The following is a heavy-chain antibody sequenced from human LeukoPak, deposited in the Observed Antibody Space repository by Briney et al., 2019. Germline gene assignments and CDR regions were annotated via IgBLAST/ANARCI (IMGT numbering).Heavy chain of an antibody. CDR1: GFTFDDYA. V-gene: IGHV3-9*01. CDR2: INWNSGSV. D-gene: IGHD4-23*01. Sequence: PGGSLRLSCAASGFTFDDYAMHWVRQAPGKGLEWVSGINWNSGSVTYADSVQGRFTISRDNSKNSLYLQMNSLRAEDTAVYYCARDDYGGLDYWGQGTLVTVSS. CDR3: ARDDYGGLDY. J-gene: IGHJ4*02.